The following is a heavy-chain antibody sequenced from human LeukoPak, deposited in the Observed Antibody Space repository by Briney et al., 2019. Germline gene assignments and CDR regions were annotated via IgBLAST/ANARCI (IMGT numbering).Heavy chain of an antibody. CDR3: ERGTQYYGNSSGYYLPYYFDY. Sequence: GSSVKVSCKASGGTFCSYTISWVRQAPGQGLEWVGRIIPILGIADYAQKFQGRDTITADKCTSTAYMELSSLRSEDTAVYYCERGTQYYGNSSGYYLPYYFDYWGQGTPVTVSS. CDR1: GGTFCSYT. V-gene: IGHV1-69*02. CDR2: IIPILGIA. J-gene: IGHJ4*02. D-gene: IGHD3-22*01.